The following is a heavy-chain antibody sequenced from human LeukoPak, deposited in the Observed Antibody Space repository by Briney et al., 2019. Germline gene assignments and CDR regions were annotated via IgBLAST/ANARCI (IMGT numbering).Heavy chain of an antibody. D-gene: IGHD3-22*01. V-gene: IGHV4-30-2*01. CDR1: GGSISSGGYS. CDR3: ARGLLGYYDSSGYLGY. Sequence: KSSETLSLTCAVSGGSISSGGYSWSWIRQPPGKGLEWLGYIYQSGNTYYNPSLKSRVTISVDRSKNQFSLKLSSVTAADTAVYYCARGLLGYYDSSGYLGYWGQGTLVTVSS. CDR2: IYQSGNT. J-gene: IGHJ4*02.